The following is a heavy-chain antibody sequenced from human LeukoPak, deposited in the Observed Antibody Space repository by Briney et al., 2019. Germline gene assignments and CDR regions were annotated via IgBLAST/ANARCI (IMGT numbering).Heavy chain of an antibody. Sequence: SGTLSPTCAVSGGSISSSNWWSWVRQPPGKGLEWIGEIYHSGSTSYNPSLKSRVTISVDKSKNQFSLKLSSVTAADTAVYYCARVYYSSSYDYWYFDLWGRGTLVTVSS. D-gene: IGHD6-13*01. CDR3: ARVYYSSSYDYWYFDL. CDR2: IYHSGST. J-gene: IGHJ2*01. V-gene: IGHV4-4*02. CDR1: GGSISSSNW.